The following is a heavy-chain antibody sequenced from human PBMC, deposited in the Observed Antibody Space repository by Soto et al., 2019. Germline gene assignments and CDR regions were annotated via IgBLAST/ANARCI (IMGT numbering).Heavy chain of an antibody. J-gene: IGHJ4*02. Sequence: SETLSLTCTVSGDSICTDYWSWIRQSPGKGLEWIGFIYYGGSTNYNPSLKSRVTISVDTPKNQFSLKLSSVTAADTAVYYCAKNWNWGSLVHWGQGTLVTSPQ. CDR3: AKNWNWGSLVH. V-gene: IGHV4-59*08. CDR2: IYYGGST. D-gene: IGHD7-27*01. CDR1: GDSICTDY.